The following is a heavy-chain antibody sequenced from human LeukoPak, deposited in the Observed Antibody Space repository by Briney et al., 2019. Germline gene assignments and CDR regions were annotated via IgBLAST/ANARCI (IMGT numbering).Heavy chain of an antibody. J-gene: IGHJ4*02. D-gene: IGHD3-10*01. CDR2: IYHSGST. CDR1: GYSISSGYY. CDR3: ARARITMVRGVIKTINYFDY. Sequence: SETLSLTCTVSGYSISSGYYWGWIRQPPGKGLEWIGSIYHSGSTYYNPSLKSRVTISVDTSKNQFSLKLSSVTAADTAVYYCARARITMVRGVIKTINYFDYWGQGALVTVSS. V-gene: IGHV4-38-2*02.